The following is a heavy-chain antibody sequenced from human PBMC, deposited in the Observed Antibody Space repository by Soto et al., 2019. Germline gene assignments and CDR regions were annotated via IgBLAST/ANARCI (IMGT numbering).Heavy chain of an antibody. CDR1: GFTVNTFN. CDR2: ISNYDNT. V-gene: IGHV3-21*01. J-gene: IGHJ4*02. D-gene: IGHD2-8*01. Sequence: LGGSLRLSCAASGFTVNTFNMNWVRQAPGKGLEWVSSISNYDNTAYADSVKGRFTVSRDNAKNSLFLQMNSLRAEDTAVYYCTLYDALVFDFWGQGALVTVSS. CDR3: TLYDALVFDF.